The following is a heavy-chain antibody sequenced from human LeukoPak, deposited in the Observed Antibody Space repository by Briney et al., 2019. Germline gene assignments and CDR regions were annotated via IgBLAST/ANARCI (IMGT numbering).Heavy chain of an antibody. Sequence: GGSLRLSCAASGFTFSTYWMHWVRQTPGKGLVWVSRISRDGTNITYADSVKGRFTISRDNAKNTLYLEMNSLRAEDTAVYFCARDGVGASHDYWGQGTLVTDSS. D-gene: IGHD1-26*01. J-gene: IGHJ4*02. CDR1: GFTFSTYW. CDR3: ARDGVGASHDY. V-gene: IGHV3-74*01. CDR2: ISRDGTNI.